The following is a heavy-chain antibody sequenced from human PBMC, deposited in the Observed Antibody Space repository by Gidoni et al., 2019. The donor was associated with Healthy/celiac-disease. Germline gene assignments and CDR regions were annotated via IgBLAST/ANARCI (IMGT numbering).Heavy chain of an antibody. Sequence: QVQLPESGPGLVKPSETLSLTCTVSGGPLSSYYWSWSRQPPGQGLEWIGYIYYSGSTNYNPSLKSRVTISVDTSKNQFSLKLSSVTAADTAVYYCARGRYSSGWQPLGQLYYLDYWGQGTLVTVSS. CDR2: IYYSGST. V-gene: IGHV4-59*01. CDR1: GGPLSSYY. D-gene: IGHD6-19*01. CDR3: ARGRYSSGWQPLGQLYYLDY. J-gene: IGHJ4*02.